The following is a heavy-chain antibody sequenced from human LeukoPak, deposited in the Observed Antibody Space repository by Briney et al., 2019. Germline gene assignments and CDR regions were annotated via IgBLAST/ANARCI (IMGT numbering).Heavy chain of an antibody. Sequence: GGSLRLSCAASGFTFSSYSMNWVRQAPGKGLEWVSSISSSSRYIYYADSVKGRFTISRDNAKNSLYLQMNSLRAEDTAVYYCARDLSSSSTAYFQHWGQGTLVTVSS. CDR1: GFTFSSYS. CDR2: ISSSSRYI. V-gene: IGHV3-21*01. J-gene: IGHJ1*01. D-gene: IGHD6-6*01. CDR3: ARDLSSSSTAYFQH.